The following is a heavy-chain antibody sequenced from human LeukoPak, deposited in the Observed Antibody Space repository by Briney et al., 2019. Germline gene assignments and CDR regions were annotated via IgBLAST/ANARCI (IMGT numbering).Heavy chain of an antibody. CDR2: ISGSGGST. J-gene: IGHJ6*03. Sequence: GGSLRLSCAASGFTFSSYAMSWVRQAPGKGLEWVSAISGSGGSTYYADSVKGRFTISRDNSKNTLYLQMNSLRAEDTAVYYCAKDRGDSAAAAYYYYYYMDVWGKGTTVTVSS. CDR1: GFTFSSYA. D-gene: IGHD6-13*01. CDR3: AKDRGDSAAAAYYYYYYMDV. V-gene: IGHV3-23*01.